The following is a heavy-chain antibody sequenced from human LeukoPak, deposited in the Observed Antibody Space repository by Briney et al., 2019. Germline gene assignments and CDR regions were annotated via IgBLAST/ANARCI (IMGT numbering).Heavy chain of an antibody. D-gene: IGHD3-3*01. CDR1: GGSISSYY. CDR2: IYYSGST. CDR3: ARSIYDFWSGYYGIYFDY. J-gene: IGHJ4*02. Sequence: PSETLSLTCTVSGGSISSYYWSWIRQPPGKGLEWIGYIYYSGSTNYNPSLKSRVTISVDTSKNQFSLKLSSVTAADTAVYYCARSIYDFWSGYYGIYFDYWGQGTLVTVSS. V-gene: IGHV4-59*01.